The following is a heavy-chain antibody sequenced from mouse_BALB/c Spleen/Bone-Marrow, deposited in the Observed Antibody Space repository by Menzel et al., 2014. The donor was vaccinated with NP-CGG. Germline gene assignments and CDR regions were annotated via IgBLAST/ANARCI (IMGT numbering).Heavy chain of an antibody. CDR1: GFNIKDTY. CDR2: IDPANGNT. Sequence: EVQLQQSGAELVKPGASVKLSCTASGFNIKDTYMHWVKQRPEQGLEWIGRIDPANGNTKYDPKFQGKATITADTSSNTAYLQVTSLTSEDTAVYCCARVRLLRIRGLYYWGQGTPLTGSS. D-gene: IGHD1-1*01. V-gene: IGHV14-3*02. CDR3: ARVRLLRIRGLYY. J-gene: IGHJ2*01.